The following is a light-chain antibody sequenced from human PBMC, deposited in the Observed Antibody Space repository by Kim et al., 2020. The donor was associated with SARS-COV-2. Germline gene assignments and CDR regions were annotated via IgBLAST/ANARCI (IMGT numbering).Light chain of an antibody. CDR3: QQYNNWPPNT. CDR1: QSVSSN. Sequence: VSPGESAPRSCRASQSVSSNLAWYQQKPGQAPRLLIYGASTRATGIPARFSGSGSGKEFTLTISSLQSEDFAVYYCQQYNNWPPNTFGQGTKLEI. V-gene: IGKV3-15*01. CDR2: GAS. J-gene: IGKJ2*01.